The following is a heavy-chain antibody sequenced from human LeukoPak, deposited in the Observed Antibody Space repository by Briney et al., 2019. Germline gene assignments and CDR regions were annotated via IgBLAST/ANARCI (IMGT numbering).Heavy chain of an antibody. J-gene: IGHJ6*02. CDR3: ARGEIVVVPAASYYYYYGMDV. Sequence: APVKVSCKASGYTFTSYGISWVRQAPGQGLEWMGWISAYNGNTNYAQKLQGRVTMTTDTSTSTAYMELRSLRSDDTAVYYCARGEIVVVPAASYYYYYGMDVWGQGTTVTVSS. CDR2: ISAYNGNT. CDR1: GYTFTSYG. D-gene: IGHD2-2*01. V-gene: IGHV1-18*01.